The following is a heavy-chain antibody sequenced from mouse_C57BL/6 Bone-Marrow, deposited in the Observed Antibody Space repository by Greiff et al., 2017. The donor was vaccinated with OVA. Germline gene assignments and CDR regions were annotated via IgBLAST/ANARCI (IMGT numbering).Heavy chain of an antibody. CDR1: GYSFTGYY. CDR3: AQLRPYFDY. V-gene: IGHV1-42*01. D-gene: IGHD3-2*02. J-gene: IGHJ2*01. Sequence: VQLQQSGPELVKPGASVKISCKASGYSFTGYYMNWVKQSPEKSLEWIGEINPSTGGTTYNQKFKAKATLTVDKSSSTAYMQLKSLTSEDSAVYYCAQLRPYFDYWGQGTTLTVSS. CDR2: INPSTGGT.